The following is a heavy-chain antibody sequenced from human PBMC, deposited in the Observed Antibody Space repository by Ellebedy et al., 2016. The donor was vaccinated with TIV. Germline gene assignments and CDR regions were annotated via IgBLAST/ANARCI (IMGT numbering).Heavy chain of an antibody. CDR1: GYIFSTYA. CDR2: INAGTANT. D-gene: IGHD4-17*01. J-gene: IGHJ4*02. Sequence: AASVKVSCKASGYIFSTYAMHWVRQAPGHRLEWMGWINAGTANTKYSQKFQGRVTITRDTSASTDYMELSRLRSEETAVYYCARSATVTIQPIDFWGQGTLVTVSS. CDR3: ARSATVTIQPIDF. V-gene: IGHV1-3*01.